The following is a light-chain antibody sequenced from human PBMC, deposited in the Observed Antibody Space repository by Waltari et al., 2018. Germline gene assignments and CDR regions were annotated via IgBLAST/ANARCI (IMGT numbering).Light chain of an antibody. CDR2: DAS. CDR1: QSVSSY. J-gene: IGKJ4*01. CDR3: QHRSTWPLT. V-gene: IGKV3-11*01. Sequence: EIVLTQSPATLSLSPGERATLSCRASQSVSSYLAWYQQKPGQAPRLLIFDASNRATGIPARFSGSGSGTDFTLTISSLEPEDFAVYYCQHRSTWPLTFGGGTNLEIK.